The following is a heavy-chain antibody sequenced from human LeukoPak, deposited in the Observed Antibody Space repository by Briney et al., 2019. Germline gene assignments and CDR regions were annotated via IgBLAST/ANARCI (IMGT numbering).Heavy chain of an antibody. J-gene: IGHJ6*02. D-gene: IGHD4-11*01. V-gene: IGHV4-34*01. Sequence: SETLSLTCAVYGGSFSGYYWSWIRQPPGKGLEWIGEINHSGSTNYNPSLKSRVTISEDTSKNQFSLKLSSVTAADTAVYYCARLTTSTLYGMDVWGQGTTVTVSS. CDR3: ARLTTSTLYGMDV. CDR1: GGSFSGYY. CDR2: INHSGST.